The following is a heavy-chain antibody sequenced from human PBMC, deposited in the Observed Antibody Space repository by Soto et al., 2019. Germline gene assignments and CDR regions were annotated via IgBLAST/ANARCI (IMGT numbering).Heavy chain of an antibody. J-gene: IGHJ5*02. CDR3: AEAATPGRSPRS. Sequence: EVQLVESGGGLVQPGGSLRLSCAASGSTFSTTAMTWVRQAPGKGLKWVSAITASGLTTYHADSVKGRFTISRVQSNNALYLQMNSLRVDDTAIYYCAEAATPGRSPRSWGQGTMVMVSS. V-gene: IGHV3-23*04. D-gene: IGHD2-15*01. CDR1: GSTFSTTA. CDR2: ITASGLTT.